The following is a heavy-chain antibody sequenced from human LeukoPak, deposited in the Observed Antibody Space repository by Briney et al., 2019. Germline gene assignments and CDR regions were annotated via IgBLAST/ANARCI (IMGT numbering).Heavy chain of an antibody. CDR3: ARTEYHYYYMDV. Sequence: VASATVSCKASGDTFTSYYIHWMRQAPGQGLEWLGMITPNIGSTTYAQKFQGRITMTSDKSTSTVYMDLSSLRFEDTAVYFCARTEYHYYYMDVWGKGTTVTVSS. CDR2: ITPNIGST. J-gene: IGHJ6*03. CDR1: GDTFTSYY. V-gene: IGHV1-46*01.